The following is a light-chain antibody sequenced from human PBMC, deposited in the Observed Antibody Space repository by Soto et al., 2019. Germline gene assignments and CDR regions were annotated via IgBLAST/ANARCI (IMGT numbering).Light chain of an antibody. CDR1: SSDVGSYNL. Sequence: QPVLTQPASVSGSPGQSITISCTGTSSDVGSYNLVSWYQHHPGKAPKLMIYEGSKWPSGVSNRFSGSKSGNTASLTISGLQAEDEADYYCCSYAGSSTWVFGGGTKVTVL. CDR2: EGS. V-gene: IGLV2-23*01. J-gene: IGLJ3*02. CDR3: CSYAGSSTWV.